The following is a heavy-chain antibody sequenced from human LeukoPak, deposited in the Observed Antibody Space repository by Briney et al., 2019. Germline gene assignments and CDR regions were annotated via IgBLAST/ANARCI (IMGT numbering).Heavy chain of an antibody. CDR1: GGTFSSYA. CDR3: ARVAAVGATYYYMDV. CDR2: IIPIFGTA. D-gene: IGHD1-26*01. J-gene: IGHJ6*03. V-gene: IGHV1-69*06. Sequence: SVKVSCKASGGTFSSYAISWVRQAPGQGLEWMGGIIPIFGTANYAQKFQGRVTITADKSTSTAYMELSSLRSEDTAVYYCARVAAVGATYYYMDVWGKGTTVTVSS.